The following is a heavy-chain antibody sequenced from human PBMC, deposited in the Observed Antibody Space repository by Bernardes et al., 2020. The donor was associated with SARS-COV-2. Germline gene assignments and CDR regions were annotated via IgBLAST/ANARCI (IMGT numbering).Heavy chain of an antibody. J-gene: IGHJ6*02. V-gene: IGHV3-23*01. Sequence: GSLRLSCAASGFTFTNYAMTWVRQAPGKGLEWVSSISATGGGTYYADSVQGRFTVSRDYSTNTLYLQMDSLRAEDTAIYYCAKEAYSGYLETYYFYYGMDVWGQGTLVTVSS. CDR2: ISATGGGT. CDR1: GFTFTNYA. CDR3: AKEAYSGYLETYYFYYGMDV. D-gene: IGHD5-12*01.